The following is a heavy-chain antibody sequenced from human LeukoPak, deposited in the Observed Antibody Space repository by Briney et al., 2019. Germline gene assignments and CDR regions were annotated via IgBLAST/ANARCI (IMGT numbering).Heavy chain of an antibody. D-gene: IGHD2/OR15-2a*01. Sequence: GGSLRLTCAASGFTFSSYSMNWVRQAPGKGLEWVSSINSSSSYIYYADSVKGRFTISRDNAKNSLYLQMNSLRAEDTAVYYCARDSEALSYMDVWGKGTTVTVS. CDR3: ARDSEALSYMDV. CDR2: INSSSSYI. V-gene: IGHV3-21*01. CDR1: GFTFSSYS. J-gene: IGHJ6*03.